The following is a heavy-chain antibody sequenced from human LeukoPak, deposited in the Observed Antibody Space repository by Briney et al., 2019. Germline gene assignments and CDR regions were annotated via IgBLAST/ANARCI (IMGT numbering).Heavy chain of an antibody. D-gene: IGHD6-19*01. CDR3: TRPLPVAYSSGWYETKMGYYYYSSFLAV. V-gene: IGHV3-73*01. CDR2: IRSKANSYAT. CDR1: GFTFSGSA. Sequence: GGSLSLSCAASGFTFSGSAMHWVRPASGKGLAWVGRIRSKANSYATAYAASVKGRITISRDDSKNTAYLQMNSLNTEDTAVYYCTRPLPVAYSSGWYETKMGYYYYSSFLAVGGKGATVTVSS. J-gene: IGHJ6*03.